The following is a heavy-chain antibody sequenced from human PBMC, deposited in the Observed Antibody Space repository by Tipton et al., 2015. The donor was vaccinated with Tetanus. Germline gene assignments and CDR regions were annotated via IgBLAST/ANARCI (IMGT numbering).Heavy chain of an antibody. Sequence: SLRLSCAASGFTLTNHDMHWVRQVGGEGLEWVSTIGSSGAPYYSDSVKGRFTISSESASNSLYLQMNSLRAGDTAVYYCARTRPYSFSRDGMDVRGQGTKVTVSS. D-gene: IGHD5-12*01. CDR1: GFTLTNHD. V-gene: IGHV3-13*05. J-gene: IGHJ6*02. CDR3: ARTRPYSFSRDGMDV. CDR2: IGSSGAP.